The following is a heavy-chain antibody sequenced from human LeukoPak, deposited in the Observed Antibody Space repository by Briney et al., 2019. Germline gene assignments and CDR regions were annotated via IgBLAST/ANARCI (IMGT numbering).Heavy chain of an antibody. Sequence: ASVKVSFKASGYTFTIYAMHWVRQAPGQRLEWMGWINAGNGNTKYSQKFQGRVTITRDTSASTAYMELSSLRSEDTAVYYCARRLIELRAAAGIAPFDYWGQGTLVTVSS. V-gene: IGHV1-3*01. CDR1: GYTFTIYA. D-gene: IGHD6-13*01. CDR2: INAGNGNT. CDR3: ARRLIELRAAAGIAPFDY. J-gene: IGHJ4*02.